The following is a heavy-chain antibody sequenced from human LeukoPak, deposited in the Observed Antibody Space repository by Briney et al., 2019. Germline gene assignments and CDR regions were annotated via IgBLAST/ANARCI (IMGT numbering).Heavy chain of an antibody. V-gene: IGHV2-5*01. J-gene: IGHJ6*02. CDR2: IYWNDDK. CDR3: AQIPAYYDFWSGYYDYGMDV. D-gene: IGHD3-3*01. Sequence: ESGPTLVKPTQTLTLTCTFSGFSLSTSGVGVGWIRQPPGKALEWLALIYWNDDKRYSPSLKSRLTITKDTSKNQVVLTMTNMDPVDTATYYCAQIPAYYDFWSGYYDYGMDVWGQGTTVTVSS. CDR1: GFSLSTSGVG.